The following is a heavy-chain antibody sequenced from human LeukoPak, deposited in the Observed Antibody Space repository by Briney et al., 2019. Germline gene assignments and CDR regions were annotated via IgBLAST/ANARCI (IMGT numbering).Heavy chain of an antibody. D-gene: IGHD6-13*01. J-gene: IGHJ4*02. CDR3: AKGWGIAAVYFDY. CDR2: ISSSSSYI. CDR1: AFIFSGHW. Sequence: GGSLRLSCEASAFIFSGHWLNWVRQAPGKGLEWVSSISSSSSYIYYADSVKGRFTISRDNAKNSLYLQMNSLRAEDTAVYYCAKGWGIAAVYFDYWGQGTLVTVSS. V-gene: IGHV3-21*04.